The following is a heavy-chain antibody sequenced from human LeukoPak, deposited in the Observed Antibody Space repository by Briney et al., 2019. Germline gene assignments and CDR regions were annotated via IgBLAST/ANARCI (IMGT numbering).Heavy chain of an antibody. CDR1: GFTFSDYA. CDR3: AKETGCSGYDFGDY. CDR2: ISGSGGST. J-gene: IGHJ4*02. D-gene: IGHD5-12*01. Sequence: PGGSLRLSCAASGFTFSDYAMSWVRQAPGKGLEWVSGISGSGGSTYYADSVKGRFTISRDNSKNTLYPRMNSLRAEDTAVYYCAKETGCSGYDFGDYWGQGTLVTVSS. V-gene: IGHV3-23*01.